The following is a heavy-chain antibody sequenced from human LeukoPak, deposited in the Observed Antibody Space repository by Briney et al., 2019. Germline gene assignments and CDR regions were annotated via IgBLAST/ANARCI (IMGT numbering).Heavy chain of an antibody. Sequence: GASVKVSCKASGYTFTGYYMHWVRQAPGQGLEWMGWINPNSGGTNYAQKFQGRVTMTRDTSISTAYMELSRLRSDDTAVYYCARVIGTYSYYDYVWGSYRIFDYWGQGTLVIVSS. CDR1: GYTFTGYY. V-gene: IGHV1-2*02. CDR2: INPNSGGT. D-gene: IGHD3-16*02. CDR3: ARVIGTYSYYDYVWGSYRIFDY. J-gene: IGHJ4*02.